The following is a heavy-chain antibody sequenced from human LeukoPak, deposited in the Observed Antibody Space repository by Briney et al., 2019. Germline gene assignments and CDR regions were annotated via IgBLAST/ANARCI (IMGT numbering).Heavy chain of an antibody. CDR2: IYSGGST. D-gene: IGHD3-10*02. J-gene: IGHJ5*02. CDR3: ARDYRATGVMTTFGALWYNWFDP. CDR1: GFTVSSNY. Sequence: GGSLRLSCAASGFTVSSNYMSWVRQAPGKGLEWVSVIYSGGSTYYADSVKGRFTISRDNSKNTLYLQMNSLRAEDTAVYYCARDYRATGVMTTFGALWYNWFDPWGQGTLVTVSS. V-gene: IGHV3-53*01.